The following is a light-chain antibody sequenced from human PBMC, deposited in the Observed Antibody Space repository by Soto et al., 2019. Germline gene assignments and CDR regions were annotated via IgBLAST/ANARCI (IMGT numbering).Light chain of an antibody. V-gene: IGLV2-11*01. CDR2: DVF. Sequence: QSALTQPRSVSGSPGHSVTISCFGTSSDIGSYNAVSWYQQHPGKAPKLIIFDVFERPSGVPDRFSGSKSGNSASLTISGLQADDESDYYCSSFAPSYRVIFGGGTKVTVL. CDR1: SSDIGSYNA. CDR3: SSFAPSYRVI. J-gene: IGLJ2*01.